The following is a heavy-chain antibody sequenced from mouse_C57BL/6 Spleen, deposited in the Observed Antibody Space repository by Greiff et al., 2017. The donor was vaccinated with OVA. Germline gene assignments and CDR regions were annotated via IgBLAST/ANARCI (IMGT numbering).Heavy chain of an antibody. CDR2: IYPGDGDT. CDR1: GYAFSSSW. J-gene: IGHJ2*01. Sequence: VQLQESGPELVKPGASVKISCKASGYAFSSSWMNWVQQRPGKGLEWIGRIYPGDGDTNYNGKVKGKATLTADKSSSTAYMQLSSLTSEDSAVYFCARYRELAYYDYWGQGTTLTVSS. D-gene: IGHD2-14*01. CDR3: ARYRELAYYDY. V-gene: IGHV1-82*01.